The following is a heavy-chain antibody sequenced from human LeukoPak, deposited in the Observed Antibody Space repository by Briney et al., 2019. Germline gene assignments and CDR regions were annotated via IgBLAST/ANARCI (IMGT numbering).Heavy chain of an antibody. CDR1: GLTFNTYW. CDR3: TTFYTRLTDY. CDR2: ISQDGGEK. Sequence: PGGSLRLSCAASGLTFNTYWISWVRQAPGKGLEWLATISQDGGEKNYVDSVKGRFTISRDNAKNSLFLQMNSLRAEDTAVYYCTTFYTRLTDYWGQGALVTVSS. J-gene: IGHJ4*02. V-gene: IGHV3-7*05. D-gene: IGHD2/OR15-2a*01.